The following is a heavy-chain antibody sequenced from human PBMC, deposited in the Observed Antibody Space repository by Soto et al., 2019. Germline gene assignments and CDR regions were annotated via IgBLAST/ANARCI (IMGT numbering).Heavy chain of an antibody. J-gene: IGHJ4*02. Sequence: SETLSLTCAVYGGSFSGYYWSWIRQPPGKGLEWIGEINHSGSTNYNPSLKSRVTISVDASKNQFSLKLSSVTAADTAVYYCAKDPHWYVLAPNLDHWGQGTLVTVSS. CDR2: INHSGST. V-gene: IGHV4-34*01. CDR3: AKDPHWYVLAPNLDH. D-gene: IGHD6-13*01. CDR1: GGSFSGYY.